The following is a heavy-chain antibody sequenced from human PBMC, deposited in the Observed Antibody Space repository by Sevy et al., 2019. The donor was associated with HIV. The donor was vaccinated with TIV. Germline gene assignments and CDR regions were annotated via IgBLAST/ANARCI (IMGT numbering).Heavy chain of an antibody. CDR3: ARTNSLLNDAFDI. CDR2: ISSSSSYI. J-gene: IGHJ3*02. D-gene: IGHD2-15*01. V-gene: IGHV3-21*01. Sequence: GGSLRLSCAASGFTFSSYSMNWVRQAPGKGLEWVSSISSSSSYIYYADSVKGGFTISRDNAKNSLYLQMNSLRAEDTAVYYCARTNSLLNDAFDIWGQGTMVTVSS. CDR1: GFTFSSYS.